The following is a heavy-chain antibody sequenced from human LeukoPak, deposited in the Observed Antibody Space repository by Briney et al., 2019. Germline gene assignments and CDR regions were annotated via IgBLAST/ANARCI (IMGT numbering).Heavy chain of an antibody. Sequence: SETLSLTCTVSGGSISSGNYYWSWIRQPAGKGLEWIGRIYTSGSTIYNPSLKSRVTISIDTSKNQFSLKLSSVTAADTAVYYCAKETASRRPCSGPRCQYYYFDFWGQGTLVTVSS. CDR1: GGSISSGNYY. D-gene: IGHD2-15*01. J-gene: IGHJ4*02. CDR2: IYTSGST. CDR3: AKETASRRPCSGPRCQYYYFDF. V-gene: IGHV4-61*02.